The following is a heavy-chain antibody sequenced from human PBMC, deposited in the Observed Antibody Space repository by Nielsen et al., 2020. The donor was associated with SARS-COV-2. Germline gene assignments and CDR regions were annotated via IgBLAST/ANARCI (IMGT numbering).Heavy chain of an antibody. CDR2: ISYDGSNK. J-gene: IGHJ6*02. Sequence: GESLKISCAASGFTFSSYAMHWVRQAPGKGLEWVAVISYDGSNKYYADSVKGRFTISRDNSKNTLYLQMNSLRAEDTAVYYCARDRVNTLEYCGGDCYPNYYYYGMDVWGQGTTVTVSS. CDR3: ARDRVNTLEYCGGDCYPNYYYYGMDV. V-gene: IGHV3-30-3*01. D-gene: IGHD2-21*02. CDR1: GFTFSSYA.